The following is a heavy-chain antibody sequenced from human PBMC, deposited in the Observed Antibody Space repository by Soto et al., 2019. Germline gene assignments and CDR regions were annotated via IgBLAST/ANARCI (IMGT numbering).Heavy chain of an antibody. D-gene: IGHD3-16*02. CDR1: GGSISSSSYY. J-gene: IGHJ4*02. CDR3: ASVGGFGELSLNFDY. Sequence: QLQLQESGPGLVKPSETLSLTCTVSGGSISSSSYYWCWIRQPPGKGLEWIGSIYYSGSTYYNPSLKSRVTISVDTSKNQFSLKLSSVTAADTAVYYCASVGGFGELSLNFDYWGQGTLVTVS. V-gene: IGHV4-39*01. CDR2: IYYSGST.